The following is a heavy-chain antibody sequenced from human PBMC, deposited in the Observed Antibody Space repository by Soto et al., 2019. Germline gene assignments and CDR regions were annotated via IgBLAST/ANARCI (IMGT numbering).Heavy chain of an antibody. J-gene: IGHJ4*02. Sequence: RVSQNPGKGLELVSYISISSSTIYYADSVKGRLTISRDNAKNSLYLQMNSLRDEDTTVYYCAREGYPFDNWGQGTLVTVSS. D-gene: IGHD5-12*01. CDR3: AREGYPFDN. V-gene: IGHV3-48*02. CDR2: ISISSSTI.